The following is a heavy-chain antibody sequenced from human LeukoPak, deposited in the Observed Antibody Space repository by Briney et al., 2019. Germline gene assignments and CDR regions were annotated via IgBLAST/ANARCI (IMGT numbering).Heavy chain of an antibody. D-gene: IGHD1-7*01. CDR2: IYYSGST. V-gene: IGHV4-59*02. CDR3: ARGPHNWSYGWGYYYYYYYMDV. CDR1: GGGRNYY. J-gene: IGHJ6*03. Sequence: SETLSLTCTVSGGGRNYYYSWIRQPPGKGLEWIGYIYYSGSTNYNPSLKSRVTISVDTSKNQFSLKLSSVTAADTAVYYCARGPHNWSYGWGYYYYYYYMDVWGKGTTVTVSS.